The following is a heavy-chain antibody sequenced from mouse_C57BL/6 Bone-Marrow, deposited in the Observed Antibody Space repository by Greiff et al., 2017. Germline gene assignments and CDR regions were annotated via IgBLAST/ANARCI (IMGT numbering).Heavy chain of an antibody. Sequence: QVQLQQSGAELVRPGTSVKVSCKASGYAFTNYLIEWVKQRPGQGLEWIGVINPGSGGTNYNEKFKGKATLTADKSSSTAYMHLSSLTSEDSAVYFCARSLYYYYAMDYWGQGTSVTVSS. V-gene: IGHV1-54*01. D-gene: IGHD2-1*01. J-gene: IGHJ4*01. CDR3: ARSLYYYYAMDY. CDR2: INPGSGGT. CDR1: GYAFTNYL.